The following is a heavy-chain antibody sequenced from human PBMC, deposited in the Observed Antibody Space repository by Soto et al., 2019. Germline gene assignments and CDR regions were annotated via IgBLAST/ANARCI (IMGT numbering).Heavy chain of an antibody. CDR1: GGSISSSSYY. CDR3: ASYSSSCYYFDY. CDR2: IYYSGST. D-gene: IGHD6-13*01. J-gene: IGHJ4*02. V-gene: IGHV4-39*01. Sequence: SETLSLTCTVSGGSISSSSYYWGWIRQPPGKGLEWIGSIYYSGSTYYNPSLKSRVTISVDTSKNQFSLKLSSVTAADTAVYYCASYSSSCYYFDYWGQGTLVTVSS.